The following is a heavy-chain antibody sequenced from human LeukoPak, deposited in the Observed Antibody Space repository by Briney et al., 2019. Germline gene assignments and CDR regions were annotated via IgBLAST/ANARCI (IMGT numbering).Heavy chain of an antibody. CDR2: ISGSGTTI. D-gene: IGHD1-7*01. CDR3: GRDFGLVGTKRSFDL. Sequence: GGSLRLSCAASGFTFTDYYMGWIRQAPGKGLEWLSYISGSGTTIFYADSVKGRFTISRDNAKNSVDLQLNSLRAEDTAVYYCGRDFGLVGTKRSFDLWGQGTMVTVSS. V-gene: IGHV3-11*01. J-gene: IGHJ3*01. CDR1: GFTFTDYY.